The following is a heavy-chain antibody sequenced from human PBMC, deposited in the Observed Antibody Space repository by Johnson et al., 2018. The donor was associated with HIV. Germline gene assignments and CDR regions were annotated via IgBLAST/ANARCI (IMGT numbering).Heavy chain of an antibody. CDR1: GFTFSSYG. J-gene: IGHJ3*02. Sequence: QVQLVESGGGVVQPGGSLRLSCAASGFTFSSYGMHWVRQAPGKGLEWVAFIRYDGSNKYYADSVKGRFTISRDNSKNTLYLQMNSLRAEDTALYYCARDRRNYDDSSGYPDYDALDIWGQGTMVTVSS. V-gene: IGHV3-30*02. CDR2: IRYDGSNK. CDR3: ARDRRNYDDSSGYPDYDALDI. D-gene: IGHD3-22*01.